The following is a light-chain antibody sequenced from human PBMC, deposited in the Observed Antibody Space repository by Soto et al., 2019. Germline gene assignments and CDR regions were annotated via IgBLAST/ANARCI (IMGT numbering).Light chain of an antibody. CDR3: LSFDSSLSVV. CDR2: GNT. CDR1: SSNIGAGYD. Sequence: QSVLTQPPSVSGAPGQRGTISCTGSSSNIGAGYDVPWYQQLPGRAPKLLIYGNTNRPSGVPDRFSGSKSGTSASLAITGLHAEYEADYYCLSFDSSLSVVFGGRTQLTVL. J-gene: IGLJ2*01. V-gene: IGLV1-40*01.